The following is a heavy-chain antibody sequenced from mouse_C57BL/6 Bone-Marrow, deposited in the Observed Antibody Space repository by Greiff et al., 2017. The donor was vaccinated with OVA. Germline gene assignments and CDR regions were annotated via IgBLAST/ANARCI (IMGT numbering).Heavy chain of an antibody. CDR2: ISSGGSYT. CDR3: ASYYYGSSLDWYFDV. D-gene: IGHD1-1*01. CDR1: GFTFSSYG. V-gene: IGHV5-6*01. J-gene: IGHJ1*03. Sequence: EVKLVESGGDLVKPGGSLKLSCAASGFTFSSYGMSWVRQTPDKRLEWVATISSGGSYTYYPDSVKGRFPISRDNAKNTLYLQMSSLKSEDTAMYYCASYYYGSSLDWYFDVWGTGTTVTVSS.